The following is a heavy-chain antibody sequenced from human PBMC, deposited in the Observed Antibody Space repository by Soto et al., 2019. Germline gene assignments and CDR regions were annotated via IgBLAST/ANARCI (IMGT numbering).Heavy chain of an antibody. D-gene: IGHD3-22*01. CDR3: TRDPPNYYDTSGSAQCFDS. Sequence: PGGSLRLSCAASGVTFRGSAMHWVRQASGKGLEWVGRIRSKTNSYAAAYAASVKGRFTISRDDSKNTAYLQMNSLKIEDAVVYYCTRDPPNYYDTSGSAQCFDSSGQGTLVTVS. CDR2: IRSKTNSYAA. V-gene: IGHV3-73*01. CDR1: GVTFRGSA. J-gene: IGHJ5*01.